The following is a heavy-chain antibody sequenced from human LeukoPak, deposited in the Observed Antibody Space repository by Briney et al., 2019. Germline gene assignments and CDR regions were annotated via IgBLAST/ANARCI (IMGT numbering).Heavy chain of an antibody. CDR1: GFTFSSYG. J-gene: IGHJ4*02. V-gene: IGHV3-33*01. CDR2: IWNDGSEK. CDR3: ARGYCSSIGYATGWKFDY. D-gene: IGHD2-2*01. Sequence: PGRSLRLSCAVSGFTFSSYGMHWVRQAPGKGLEWVAVIWNDGSEKYHADSVKGRFTISRDNSKNTLYLQMNSLRAEDTAVYYCARGYCSSIGYATGWKFDYWGQGTLVTVSS.